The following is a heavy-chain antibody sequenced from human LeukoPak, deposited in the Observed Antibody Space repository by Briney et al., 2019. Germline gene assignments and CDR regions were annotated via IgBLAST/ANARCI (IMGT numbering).Heavy chain of an antibody. V-gene: IGHV3-74*03. CDR1: GFTFSSYW. D-gene: IGHD3-16*01. CDR3: VRGLRGPDS. CDR2: IDNDGAST. J-gene: IGHJ4*02. Sequence: GGSLRPSCAASGFTFSSYWMHWVRQAPGKGLVWVSRIDNDGASTVYADSVKGRFTISRDNAKNTLFLQMNRLRAEDTAVYYCVRGLRGPDSWGQGTLVIVSP.